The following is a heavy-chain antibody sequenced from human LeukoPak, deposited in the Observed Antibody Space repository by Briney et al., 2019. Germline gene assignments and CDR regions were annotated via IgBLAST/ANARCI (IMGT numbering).Heavy chain of an antibody. CDR3: ARGRYGGIAAAEYTDY. V-gene: IGHV1-8*01. J-gene: IGHJ4*02. Sequence: ASVKVSCKASGYTFTSYDINWVRQATGQGLEWMGWMNPNSGNTGYAQKFQGRVTMTRNTSISTAYMELSSLRSEDTAVYNCARGRYGGIAAAEYTDYWGQGTLVTVSS. D-gene: IGHD6-13*01. CDR1: GYTFTSYD. CDR2: MNPNSGNT.